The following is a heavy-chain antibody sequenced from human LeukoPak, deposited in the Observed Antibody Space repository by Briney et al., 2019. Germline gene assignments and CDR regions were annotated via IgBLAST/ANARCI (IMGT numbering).Heavy chain of an antibody. CDR1: GYTFTSYG. D-gene: IGHD6-6*01. V-gene: IGHV1-18*01. CDR2: ISAYNGNT. Sequence: ASVKVSCKASGYTFTSYGISWVRQAPGQGLEWMGWISAYNGNTNYAPKLQGRVTMTPDTSTSTAYMELRSLRSDDTAVYYCARVASEQLVGLCDYWGHGTLVTVSS. CDR3: ARVASEQLVGLCDY. J-gene: IGHJ4*01.